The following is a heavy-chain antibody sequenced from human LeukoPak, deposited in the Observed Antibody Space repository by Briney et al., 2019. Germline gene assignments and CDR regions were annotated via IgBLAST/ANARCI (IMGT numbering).Heavy chain of an antibody. Sequence: ASVKVSCKASGYTFTGYYMHWVRQAPGQGLEWMGWINPNSGGTNYAQKFQGRVTMTRDTSISTAYMKLSRLRSDDTAVYYCARGPRTYYYGSGSYFHFDYWGQGTLVTVSS. D-gene: IGHD3-10*01. CDR2: INPNSGGT. V-gene: IGHV1-2*02. CDR3: ARGPRTYYYGSGSYFHFDY. CDR1: GYTFTGYY. J-gene: IGHJ4*02.